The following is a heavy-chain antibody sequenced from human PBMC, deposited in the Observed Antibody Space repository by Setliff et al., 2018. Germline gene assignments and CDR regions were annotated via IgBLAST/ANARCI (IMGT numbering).Heavy chain of an antibody. D-gene: IGHD3-22*01. Sequence: PGESLKISCKGSGYSFTSYWIGWVRQMPGKGLEWMGIIYPGDSDTRYSPSFQGQVTISADKSISTAYLQWSSLKASDTAMYYCARHGAYYYDSSGSYYQHWGQGTLVTVSS. CDR2: IYPGDSDT. CDR1: GYSFTSYW. CDR3: ARHGAYYYDSSGSYYQH. V-gene: IGHV5-51*01. J-gene: IGHJ1*01.